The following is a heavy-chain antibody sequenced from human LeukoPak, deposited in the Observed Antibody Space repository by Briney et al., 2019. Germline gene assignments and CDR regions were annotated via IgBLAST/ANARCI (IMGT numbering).Heavy chain of an antibody. CDR2: ISSSSSYI. Sequence: GGSLRLSCAASGYTFSSYSMNWVRQAPGKGLEWVSSISSSSSYIYYADSVQGRFTISRDNAKNSLYMQMNSLRAEDTAVYYCARGRYCSSTSCRSFDYWGQGTLVTVSS. D-gene: IGHD2-2*01. CDR1: GYTFSSYS. J-gene: IGHJ4*02. CDR3: ARGRYCSSTSCRSFDY. V-gene: IGHV3-21*01.